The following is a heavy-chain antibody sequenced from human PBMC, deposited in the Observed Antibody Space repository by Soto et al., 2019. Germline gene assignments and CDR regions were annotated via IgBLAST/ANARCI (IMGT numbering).Heavy chain of an antibody. Sequence: SVKVSCRASGVTFSSETLGWVRQAPGQGLEWVGGIIPLFGTASYAQKFQGRVTITADESTSTVYMELSSLRSDDTAVYFCATELGENPASPFDAWGQGTLVTVSS. D-gene: IGHD3-10*01. J-gene: IGHJ4*02. V-gene: IGHV1-69*01. CDR3: ATELGENPASPFDA. CDR1: GVTFSSET. CDR2: IIPLFGTA.